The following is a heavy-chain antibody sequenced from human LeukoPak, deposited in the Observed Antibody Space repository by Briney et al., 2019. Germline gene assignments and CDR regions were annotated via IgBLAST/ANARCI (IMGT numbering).Heavy chain of an antibody. Sequence: PGGSLRLSCAASGFTFSSYGMHWVRQAPGKGLEWVSSISSSSSYIYYADSVKGRFTISRDNAKNSLYLQMNSLRAEDTAVYYCARLEGSTTGTKWFDPWGQGTLVTVSS. D-gene: IGHD1-1*01. CDR1: GFTFSSYG. CDR2: ISSSSSYI. V-gene: IGHV3-21*01. J-gene: IGHJ5*02. CDR3: ARLEGSTTGTKWFDP.